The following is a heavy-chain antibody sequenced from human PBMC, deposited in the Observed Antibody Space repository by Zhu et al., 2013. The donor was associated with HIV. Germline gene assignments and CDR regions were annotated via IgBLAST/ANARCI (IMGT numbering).Heavy chain of an antibody. CDR2: INPNSGGT. V-gene: IGHV1-2*04. Sequence: QVQLVQSGAEVKRPGSSVKVSCTASGDTFSSYAVLWVRQAPGQGLEWMGGINPNSGGTNYAQKFQGWVTMTRDTSISTAYMELSRLRSDDTAVYYCAREVGIAVAGTEDYGMDVWGQGTTVTVSS. J-gene: IGHJ6*02. CDR1: GDTFSSYA. CDR3: AREVGIAVAGTEDYGMDV. D-gene: IGHD6-19*01.